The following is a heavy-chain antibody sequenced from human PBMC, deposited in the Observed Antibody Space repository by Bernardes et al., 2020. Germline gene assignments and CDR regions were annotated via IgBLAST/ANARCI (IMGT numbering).Heavy chain of an antibody. J-gene: IGHJ4*02. V-gene: IGHV4-34*01. D-gene: IGHD3-3*02. CDR1: GGSFSGYY. Sequence: SETLSLTCAVYGGSFSGYYWSWIRQPPGQGLEWIGEINHSGSTNYNPSLKSRVTISVDTSKNQFSLKLSSVTAADTAVYYCARGRSIFGVVIQTVSRKYYFDYWGQGTLVTVSS. CDR2: INHSGST. CDR3: ARGRSIFGVVIQTVSRKYYFDY.